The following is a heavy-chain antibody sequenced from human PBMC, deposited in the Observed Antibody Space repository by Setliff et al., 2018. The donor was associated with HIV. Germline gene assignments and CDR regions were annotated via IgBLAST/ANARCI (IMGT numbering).Heavy chain of an antibody. J-gene: IGHJ4*02. CDR2: IIPIFGTA. Sequence: SVKVSCKASGGIFSNYAINWVRQAPGQGLEWMGGIIPIFGTATYAQKFQGRVTITADESTSTAYMELSSLRSADTAVYYCARDVTKEMTMFGETIVASRGFFDSWGQGTLVPVSS. CDR1: GGIFSNYA. D-gene: IGHD3-16*01. V-gene: IGHV1-69*13. CDR3: ARDVTKEMTMFGETIVASRGFFDS.